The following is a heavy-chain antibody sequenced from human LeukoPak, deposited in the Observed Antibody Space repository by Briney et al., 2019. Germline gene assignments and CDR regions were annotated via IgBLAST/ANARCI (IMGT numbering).Heavy chain of an antibody. V-gene: IGHV3-30*18. CDR1: GFTFSSYG. J-gene: IGHJ4*02. D-gene: IGHD6-13*01. CDR3: AKQRSGSWFGTTFDY. CDR2: ISYDGSNK. Sequence: PPGGSLRLSCAASGFTFSSYGMHWVRQAPGKGLEWVAVISYDGSNKYYADSVKGRFTISRDNSKNTLYLQMNSLRAEDTAVYYCAKQRSGSWFGTTFDYWGQGTLVTVSS.